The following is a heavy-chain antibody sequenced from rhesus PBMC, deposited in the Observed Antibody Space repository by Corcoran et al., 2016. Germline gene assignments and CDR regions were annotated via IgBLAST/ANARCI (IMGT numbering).Heavy chain of an antibody. CDR2: INSGGGST. D-gene: IGHD6-31*01. V-gene: IGHV3S5*01. Sequence: EVQLVETGGGLVQPGGSLKLSCAASGFTFSSYGMSWVRQAPGKGLEWVSAINSGGGSTYSADSVKGRFTISRDNSKNTLSLQMNSLRAEDTAVYYCAKDPRIAAAPEYFEFWGQGALVTVSS. CDR3: AKDPRIAAAPEYFEF. CDR1: GFTFSSYG. J-gene: IGHJ1*01.